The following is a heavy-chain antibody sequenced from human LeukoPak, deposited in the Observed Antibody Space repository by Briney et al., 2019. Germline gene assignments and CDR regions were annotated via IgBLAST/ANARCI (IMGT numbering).Heavy chain of an antibody. CDR1: GGSISSYY. J-gene: IGHJ2*01. CDR2: IYYSGGT. D-gene: IGHD6-13*01. V-gene: IGHV4-59*08. Sequence: SETLSLTCTVSGGSISSYYWSWIRQSPEKGLEYIGYIYYSGGTNYNPSLKSRVTISVDTSKDQFSLKLSSVTAADTAVYYCARRGRAAAGTWYFDLWGRGTLVTVSS. CDR3: ARRGRAAAGTWYFDL.